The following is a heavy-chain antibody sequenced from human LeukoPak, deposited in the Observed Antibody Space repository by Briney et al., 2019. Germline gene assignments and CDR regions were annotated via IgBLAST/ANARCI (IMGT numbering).Heavy chain of an antibody. CDR2: IDTAGDT. V-gene: IGHV3-13*04. Sequence: QPGGSLRLSCAASGFTFSTYDMHWVRQATGKGLEWVSAIDTAGDTYYPDSVKGRFTISRENARNSLYLQMNSLRAGDTAVYFSARENSGANIAELDYWGQGTLVTVSS. D-gene: IGHD1-14*01. J-gene: IGHJ4*02. CDR1: GFTFSTYD. CDR3: ARENSGANIAELDY.